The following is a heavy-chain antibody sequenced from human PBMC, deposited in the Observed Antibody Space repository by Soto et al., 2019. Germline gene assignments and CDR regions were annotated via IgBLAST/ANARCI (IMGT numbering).Heavy chain of an antibody. D-gene: IGHD2-2*01. Sequence: SVKVSCKASGGTFSSYAISWVREAPGQGLEWMGGIIPIFGTANYAQKFQGRVTITADESTSTAYMELSSLRSEDTAVYYCARDNPPYCSSTSCRFFPLLSWFDYWGQGTLVTVSS. CDR1: GGTFSSYA. CDR3: ARDNPPYCSSTSCRFFPLLSWFDY. J-gene: IGHJ5*01. CDR2: IIPIFGTA. V-gene: IGHV1-69*13.